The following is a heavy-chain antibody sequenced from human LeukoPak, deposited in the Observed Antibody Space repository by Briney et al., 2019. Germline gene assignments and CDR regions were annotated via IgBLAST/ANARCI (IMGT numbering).Heavy chain of an antibody. CDR3: ARGLIAASKYYYYYMDV. Sequence: SETLSLPCTVSGGSISNYFWSWIRQPPGKGLEWIGYIYYSGGANYSPSLRSRLTISVDTSKNQFSLKLSSVTAADTAVYYCARGLIAASKYYYYYMDVWGKGTTVTISS. CDR1: GGSISNYF. V-gene: IGHV4-59*08. J-gene: IGHJ6*03. CDR2: IYYSGGA. D-gene: IGHD2-15*01.